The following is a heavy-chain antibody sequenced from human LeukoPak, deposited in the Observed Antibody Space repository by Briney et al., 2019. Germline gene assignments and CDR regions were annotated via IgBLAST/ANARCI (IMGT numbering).Heavy chain of an antibody. Sequence: SETLSLTCTVSGGSISSRSHCWGWIRQPPGKGLEWIGTMFYSGSTYYNPSLKSRVAISVDTSENQFSLELNSVTAADTAVYYCAVAGVRYYDSSGLNVFDFWGRGKRVPVFS. CDR3: AVAGVRYYDSSGLNVFDF. D-gene: IGHD3-22*01. CDR2: MFYSGST. J-gene: IGHJ3*01. CDR1: GGSISSRSHC. V-gene: IGHV4-39*01.